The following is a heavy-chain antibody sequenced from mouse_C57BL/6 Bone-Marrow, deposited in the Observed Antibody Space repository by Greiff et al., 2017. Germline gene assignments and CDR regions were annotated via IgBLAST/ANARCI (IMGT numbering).Heavy chain of an antibody. Sequence: EVQLQQSGPELVKPGDSVKISCKASGYSFTGYFMNWVMQSHGKSLEWIGRINPYNGDTFYNQKFKGKATLTVDNSSSTAHMELRSLTSEDSAVYYCARASITAVVPFAYWGQGTLVTVSA. D-gene: IGHD1-1*01. CDR2: INPYNGDT. J-gene: IGHJ3*01. V-gene: IGHV1-20*01. CDR1: GYSFTGYF. CDR3: ARASITAVVPFAY.